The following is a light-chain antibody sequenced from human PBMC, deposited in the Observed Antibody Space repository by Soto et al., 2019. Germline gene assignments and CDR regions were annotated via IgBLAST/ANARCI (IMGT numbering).Light chain of an antibody. J-gene: IGKJ1*01. CDR2: AAS. Sequence: DIHMTQSPSSLSASVGDRVTITCRASQSISSYLNWYQQKPGKAPKLLIYAASSLQSGVPSRFSGSRSGTDFTLTISSLQPEDFATYYCQQSYSRVTFGQGTKVDIK. V-gene: IGKV1-39*01. CDR3: QQSYSRVT. CDR1: QSISSY.